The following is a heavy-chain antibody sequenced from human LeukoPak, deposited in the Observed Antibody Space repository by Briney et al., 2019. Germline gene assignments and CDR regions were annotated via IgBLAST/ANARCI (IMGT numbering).Heavy chain of an antibody. CDR1: GFTFSSYA. Sequence: GGSLRLSCAASGFTFSSYAMSWVRQAPGKGLEWVSSISGSGVSTYNADSVKGRFTISRDNSKNTLYLQMNSLRAEDTAVYYCAKTYLLVSGYIGYWGQGTLVTVSS. J-gene: IGHJ4*02. D-gene: IGHD2/OR15-2a*01. CDR2: ISGSGVST. V-gene: IGHV3-23*01. CDR3: AKTYLLVSGYIGY.